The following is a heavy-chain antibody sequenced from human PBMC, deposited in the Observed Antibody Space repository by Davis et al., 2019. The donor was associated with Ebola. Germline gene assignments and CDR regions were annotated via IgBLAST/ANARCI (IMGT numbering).Heavy chain of an antibody. V-gene: IGHV4-39*07. CDR1: GGSISSSGFY. CDR3: ARDQGERVFDY. D-gene: IGHD2-21*01. CDR2: RYYSGST. J-gene: IGHJ4*02. Sequence: SETLSLTCTVSGGSISSSGFYWGWLRQPPGKGLEWIASRYYSGSTFYNPSLKRRVTLSVDKSKNQFSLKLSSVTAADTAVYYCARDQGERVFDYWGQGTLVTVSS.